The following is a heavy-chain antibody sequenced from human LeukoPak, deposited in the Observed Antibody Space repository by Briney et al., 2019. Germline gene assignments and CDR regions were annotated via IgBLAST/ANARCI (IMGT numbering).Heavy chain of an antibody. Sequence: GGSLRLSCAASGFTFSSYGMHWVRQAPGKGLEWVAVISYDGSNKYYADSVKGRFTISRDNSKNTLYLQMNSLRAEDTAVYYCASGQWFGEAAGYWGQGTLVTVSS. CDR3: ASGQWFGEAAGY. J-gene: IGHJ4*02. CDR1: GFTFSSYG. V-gene: IGHV3-30*03. CDR2: ISYDGSNK. D-gene: IGHD3-10*01.